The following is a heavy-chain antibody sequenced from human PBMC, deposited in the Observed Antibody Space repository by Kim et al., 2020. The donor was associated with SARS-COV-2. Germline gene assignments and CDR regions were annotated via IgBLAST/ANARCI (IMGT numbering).Heavy chain of an antibody. V-gene: IGHV3-64*01. CDR3: ARTVRALYDAFDI. J-gene: IGHJ3*02. CDR2: ISSNGGST. CDR1: GFTFSSYA. Sequence: GGSLRLSCAASGFTFSSYAMHWVRQAPGKGLEYVSAISSNGGSTYYANSVKGRFTISRDNSKNTLYLQMGSLRAEDMAVYYCARTVRALYDAFDIWGQGTMVTVSS. D-gene: IGHD3-10*01.